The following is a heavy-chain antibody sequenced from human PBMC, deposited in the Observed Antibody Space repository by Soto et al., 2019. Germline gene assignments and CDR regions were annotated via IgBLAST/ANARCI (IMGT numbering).Heavy chain of an antibody. J-gene: IGHJ6*02. CDR3: ARTDRDFYGLDV. Sequence: EVQLVESGGGLVQPGGSLRLSCEASGFTFRNYDMHWVRQGTGKGLEWVSGISAAGDPDYADSVEGRFIISRENAQNSSFLQMNSLRVGDTAVYYCARTDRDFYGLDVWGQGTTVIVSS. CDR1: GFTFRNYD. CDR2: ISAAGDP. V-gene: IGHV3-13*05.